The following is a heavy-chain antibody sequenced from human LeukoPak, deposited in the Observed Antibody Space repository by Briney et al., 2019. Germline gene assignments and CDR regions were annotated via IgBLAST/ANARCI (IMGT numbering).Heavy chain of an antibody. D-gene: IGHD3-22*01. Sequence: GASVKVSCKASGYTFTNYGISWVRQAPGQGLEWMGGISAYNTNTHYAQKFQGRVTMTTDKLTTTAYMDLGSLISDDTAVYFCARDDGRKPFDNSGYYFDYWGQGTLITVSS. CDR3: ARDDGRKPFDNSGYYFDY. CDR1: GYTFTNYG. J-gene: IGHJ4*02. CDR2: ISAYNTNT. V-gene: IGHV1-18*01.